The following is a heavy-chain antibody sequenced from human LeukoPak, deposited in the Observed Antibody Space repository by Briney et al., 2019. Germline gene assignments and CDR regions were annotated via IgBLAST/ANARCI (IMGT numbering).Heavy chain of an antibody. CDR2: ISSTSSTI. Sequence: PGGSLRLSCAASGFTFSTYSMNWVRQAPGSGLEWVSYISSTSSTIAYAVSVKGRFTISRDNAKNSLYLQTNSLRDEDTAVYYCARDSAFDIWGQGTLVTVSS. J-gene: IGHJ3*02. CDR3: ARDSAFDI. CDR1: GFTFSTYS. V-gene: IGHV3-48*02.